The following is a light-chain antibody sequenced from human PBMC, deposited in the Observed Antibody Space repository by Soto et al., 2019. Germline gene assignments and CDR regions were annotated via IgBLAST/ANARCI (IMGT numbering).Light chain of an antibody. Sequence: DIQMTQSPSTLSASVGDRVTITCLASQSISSWLAWYQQKPGKAPKLLIYNASTLKSGVPSRFSGSGSGTEFTLTISSLQPDDFATYYCQHYNSYSGAFGQGTKVDIK. CDR1: QSISSW. CDR2: NAS. CDR3: QHYNSYSGA. V-gene: IGKV1-5*03. J-gene: IGKJ1*01.